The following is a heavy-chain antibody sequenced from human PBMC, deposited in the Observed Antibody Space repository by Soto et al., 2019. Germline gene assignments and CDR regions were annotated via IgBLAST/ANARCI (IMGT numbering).Heavy chain of an antibody. V-gene: IGHV1-18*01. CDR3: ARPPRFVTAASGIRDFAY. CDR1: GYSFTSYG. CDR2: VSGYTFDT. Sequence: ASVKVSCKASGYSFTSYGISWVRQAPGQGLEWMGWVSGYTFDTIYVQKFQGRVTMTTDTSTSTAHMELRSLTYDDTAVYYCARPPRFVTAASGIRDFAYWGQGTRVPAPS. J-gene: IGHJ4*02. D-gene: IGHD3-16*02.